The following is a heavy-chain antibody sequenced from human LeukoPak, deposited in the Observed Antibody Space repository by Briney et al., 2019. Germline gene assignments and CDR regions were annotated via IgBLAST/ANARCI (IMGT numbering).Heavy chain of an antibody. CDR1: GFTFSRHS. V-gene: IGHV3-21*01. CDR3: ARDHYG. CDR2: ISSGSSYI. J-gene: IGHJ6*01. Sequence: GGSLRLSCAASGFTFSRHSMNWVRQAPGKGLEWVSSISSGSSYIYDAESVKGRFTISRDNSKNTLYLEMNSLTPEDTALYYCARDHYG.